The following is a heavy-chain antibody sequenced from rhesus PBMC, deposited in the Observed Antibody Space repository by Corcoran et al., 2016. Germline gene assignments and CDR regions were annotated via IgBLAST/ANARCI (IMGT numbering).Heavy chain of an antibody. D-gene: IGHD6S26*01. CDR3: ARRSSGWSIFDY. Sequence: QVQLQESGPGLVKPSETLSLTCAVSGGSISGGYDWSWIRQPPGKGLEWIGYIYGSSGSTNYNPSLKNRVNISKDTSKNQFSLKLSSVTAADTAVYYCARRSSGWSIFDYWGQGVLVTVSS. CDR1: GGSISGGYD. J-gene: IGHJ4*01. V-gene: IGHV4-76*01. CDR2: IYGSSGST.